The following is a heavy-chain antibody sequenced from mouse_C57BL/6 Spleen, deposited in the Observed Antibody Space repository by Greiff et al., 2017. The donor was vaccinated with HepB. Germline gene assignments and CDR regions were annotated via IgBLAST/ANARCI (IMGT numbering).Heavy chain of an antibody. CDR3: TRSLITTVVAGAMDY. V-gene: IGHV1-15*01. D-gene: IGHD1-1*01. CDR2: IDPETGGT. CDR1: GYTFTDYE. J-gene: IGHJ4*01. Sequence: VQLQQSGAELVRPGASVTLSCKASGYTFTDYEMHWVKQTPVHGLEWIGAIDPETGGTAYNQKFKGKAILTADKSSSTAYMELRSLTSEDSAVYYWTRSLITTVVAGAMDYWGQGTSVTVSS.